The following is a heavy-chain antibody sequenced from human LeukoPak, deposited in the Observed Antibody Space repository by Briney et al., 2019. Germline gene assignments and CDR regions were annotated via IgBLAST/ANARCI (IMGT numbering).Heavy chain of an antibody. CDR3: ARVGYSGYDIDY. J-gene: IGHJ4*02. V-gene: IGHV4-59*01. Sequence: PSETLSLTCTVSGGSISSYYWSWIRQPPGKGLEWIGHIHNSGNTNYNPSLKSRVTLSVDTSKNQFSLKLSSVTAADTAVYYCARVGYSGYDIDYWGQGTLVTVSS. CDR2: IHNSGNT. D-gene: IGHD5-12*01. CDR1: GGSISSYY.